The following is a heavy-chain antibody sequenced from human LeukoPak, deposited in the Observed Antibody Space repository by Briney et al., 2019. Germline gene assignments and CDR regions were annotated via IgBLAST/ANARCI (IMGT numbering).Heavy chain of an antibody. J-gene: IGHJ4*02. V-gene: IGHV3-48*03. Sequence: GGSLRLSCAASGFTFSSYEMKWVRQAPRKGLEWVSYISSSGSTIYFADSVKGRFTISRDNAKNSLYLQMNGLRAEDTAVYYCARFYGDYVGYWGQGTLVTVSS. D-gene: IGHD4-17*01. CDR1: GFTFSSYE. CDR2: ISSSGSTI. CDR3: ARFYGDYVGY.